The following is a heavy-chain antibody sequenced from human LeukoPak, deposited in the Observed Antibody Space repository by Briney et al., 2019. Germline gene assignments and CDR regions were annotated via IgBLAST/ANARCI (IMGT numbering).Heavy chain of an antibody. J-gene: IGHJ3*02. Sequence: PGGSLRLSCAASGFTFSNFAMNWVRQAPGKGLEWVAFISYDGSIKSYADSVKGRFAVSRDNSKNTLNLQMNSLRAEDTALYYCARRISGASYAFDIWGQGTMVTVSS. CDR2: ISYDGSIK. V-gene: IGHV3-30*09. CDR3: ARRISGASYAFDI. CDR1: GFTFSNFA.